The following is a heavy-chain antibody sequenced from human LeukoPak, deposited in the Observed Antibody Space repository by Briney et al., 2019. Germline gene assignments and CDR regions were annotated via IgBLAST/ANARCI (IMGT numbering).Heavy chain of an antibody. J-gene: IGHJ4*02. CDR2: IYTSGST. D-gene: IGHD5-18*01. V-gene: IGHV4-61*02. CDR3: ARERLTAMGNYFDY. Sequence: PSQTLSLTCTVSGGSISSGSYYWSWIRQPAGKGLEWIGRIYTSGSTNYNPSLKSRVTISVDTSKNQFSLKLSSVTAADTAVYYCARERLTAMGNYFDYWGQGTLVTVSS. CDR1: GGSISSGSYY.